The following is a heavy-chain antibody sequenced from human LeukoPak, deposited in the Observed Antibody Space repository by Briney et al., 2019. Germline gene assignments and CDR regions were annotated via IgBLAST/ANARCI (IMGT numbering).Heavy chain of an antibody. CDR3: ARDGHYDSSGYYDAFDI. CDR2: IYTSGST. J-gene: IGHJ3*02. Sequence: KSSETLSLTCTVSGGSISSGSYYWSWIRQPAGKGLEWIGRIYTSGSTHYNPSLKSRVTISVDMSKNQFSLKLSSVTAADTAVYYCARDGHYDSSGYYDAFDIWGQGTMVTVSS. V-gene: IGHV4-61*02. CDR1: GGSISSGSYY. D-gene: IGHD3-22*01.